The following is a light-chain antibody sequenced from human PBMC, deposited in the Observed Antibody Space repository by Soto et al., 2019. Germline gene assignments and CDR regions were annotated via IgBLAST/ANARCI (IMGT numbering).Light chain of an antibody. V-gene: IGKV1-5*01. CDR3: QQYDTYRT. Sequence: DIQMTQSPSTLSASVGDRVTLTCGASQHVTTWLAWYQHKPGKAPKLLLYDVSNLERGVPSRFSGSGSGTEFTLTISSLQSHDFATYFCQQYDTYRTFGQGTKADIK. J-gene: IGKJ1*01. CDR1: QHVTTW. CDR2: DVS.